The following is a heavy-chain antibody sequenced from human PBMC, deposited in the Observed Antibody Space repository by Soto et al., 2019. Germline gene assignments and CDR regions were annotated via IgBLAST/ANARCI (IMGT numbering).Heavy chain of an antibody. D-gene: IGHD3-16*01. CDR1: GFTFSNYA. V-gene: IGHV3-23*01. CDR3: ANGVRDGGDSAFYIDF. Sequence: PGGSLRLSCAASGFTFSNYAMSWVRQAPGKGLEWVSLISATGGGTNYSDSVKGRFTISRDNSYNTPYLQMQSLTADDTAVYYCANGVRDGGDSAFYIDFWGQGTQVTVSS. CDR2: ISATGGGT. J-gene: IGHJ4*02.